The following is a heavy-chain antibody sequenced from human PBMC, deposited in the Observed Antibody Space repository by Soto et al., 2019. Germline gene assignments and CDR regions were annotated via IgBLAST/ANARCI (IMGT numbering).Heavy chain of an antibody. CDR3: VQSRCGGDCLEIYSSHAYNGLDV. CDR1: GLSLRTTGVG. D-gene: IGHD2-21*02. CDR2: LYWDDDK. J-gene: IGHJ6*02. Sequence: QVTLKESGPTLVKPTQPLTLTCTVSGLSLRTTGVGVGWVRQPPGTALEWLALLYWDDDKRYSPSLRSRLTIAKDISEKQVILTMTNIDTVDTATYYCVQSRCGGDCLEIYSSHAYNGLDVWGQGTTVTVSS. V-gene: IGHV2-5*02.